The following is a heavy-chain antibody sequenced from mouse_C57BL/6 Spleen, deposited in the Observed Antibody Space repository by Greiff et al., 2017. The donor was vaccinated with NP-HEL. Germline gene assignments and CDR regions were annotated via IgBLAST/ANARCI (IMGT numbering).Heavy chain of an antibody. CDR3: ARTVVDTSTSPVAY. J-gene: IGHJ3*01. Sequence: EVQLQQSGPELVKPGASVKISCKASGYSFTDYNMNWVKQSNGPSLEWIGVITPNYGTTSSNQKFQGKATLTVDKSSSTAYMKLNSLTSEDSAVYYCARTVVDTSTSPVAYWGQGTLVTVSA. D-gene: IGHD1-1*01. CDR2: ITPNYGTT. V-gene: IGHV1-39*01. CDR1: GYSFTDYN.